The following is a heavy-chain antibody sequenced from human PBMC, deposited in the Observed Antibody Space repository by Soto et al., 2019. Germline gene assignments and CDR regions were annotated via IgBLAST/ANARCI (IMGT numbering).Heavy chain of an antibody. Sequence: GGSLRLSCAASGFTFSSYSMNWVRQAPGKGLEWVSYISSSSSTIYYADSVKGRFTISRDNAKNSLYLQMNSLRDEDTAVYYCVSEVEMATADAFDIWGQATMVTVSS. CDR1: GFTFSSYS. CDR2: ISSSSSTI. V-gene: IGHV3-48*02. CDR3: VSEVEMATADAFDI. D-gene: IGHD5-18*01. J-gene: IGHJ3*02.